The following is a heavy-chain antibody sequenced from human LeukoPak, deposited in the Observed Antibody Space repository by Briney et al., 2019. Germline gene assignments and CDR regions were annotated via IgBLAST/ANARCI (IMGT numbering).Heavy chain of an antibody. J-gene: IGHJ4*02. CDR1: GFTFSSYA. CDR3: ARAEFTYYYDSSGYYFGY. V-gene: IGHV3-30-3*01. Sequence: PGGSLRLSCAASGFTFSSYAMHWVRQAPGKGLEWVAVISYDGSNKYYADSVKGRFTISRDNSKNTLYLQMNSLRAGDTAVYYCARAEFTYYYDSSGYYFGYWGQGTLVTVSS. D-gene: IGHD3-22*01. CDR2: ISYDGSNK.